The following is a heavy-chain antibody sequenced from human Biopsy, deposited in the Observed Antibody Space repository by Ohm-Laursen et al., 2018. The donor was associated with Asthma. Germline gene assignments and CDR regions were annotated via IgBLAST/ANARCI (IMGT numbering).Heavy chain of an antibody. CDR3: ARVPAGFWTGYLACPDH. CDR2: IKQDGNEK. Sequence: GCLRLSCAASGFSFRYYWMTWVRPGPGKGLEWVANIKQDGNEKSYADSVRGRFTISRDDATNSLYLQMNSLRSGDTAVYYCARVPAGFWTGYLACPDHWGQGTLVAVSS. CDR1: GFSFRYYW. V-gene: IGHV3-7*01. J-gene: IGHJ4*02. D-gene: IGHD3/OR15-3a*01.